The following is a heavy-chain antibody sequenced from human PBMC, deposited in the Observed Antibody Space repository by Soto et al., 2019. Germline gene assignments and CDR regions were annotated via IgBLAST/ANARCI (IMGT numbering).Heavy chain of an antibody. CDR1: GGSIGSYY. CDR3: ARITTTVENWFDP. J-gene: IGHJ5*02. CDR2: IYYSGST. D-gene: IGHD4-17*01. V-gene: IGHV4-59*08. Sequence: SETLSLTCTVSGGSIGSYYWSWIRQPPGKGLEWIGYIYYSGSTNYNPSLKSRVTISVDTSKNQFSLKLSSVTAADTAVYYCARITTTVENWFDPWGQGTLVTVSS.